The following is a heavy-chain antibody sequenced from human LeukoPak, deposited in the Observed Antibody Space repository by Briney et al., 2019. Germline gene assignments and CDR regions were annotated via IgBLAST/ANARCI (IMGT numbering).Heavy chain of an antibody. V-gene: IGHV5-51*01. Sequence: GESLKISCKGSGYSFTSYWIGWVRQMPGKGLEWMGIIYPGDSDTRYSPSFQGQVTISADKSISTAYLQWSSLKASDTAMYYCARTVDTAMAAFDCWGQGTLVTVSS. J-gene: IGHJ4*02. D-gene: IGHD5-18*01. CDR2: IYPGDSDT. CDR3: ARTVDTAMAAFDC. CDR1: GYSFTSYW.